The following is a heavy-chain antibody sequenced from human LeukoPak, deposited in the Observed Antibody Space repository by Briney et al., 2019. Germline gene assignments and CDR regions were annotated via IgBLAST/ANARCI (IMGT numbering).Heavy chain of an antibody. CDR2: IYHSGRT. CDR3: ARCTLATEDRGSGMDV. J-gene: IGHJ6*02. CDR1: GGSISNDY. Sequence: SETLSVTCTVSGGSISNDYWSCIRQPPGKGLEWIGNIYHSGRTNYNPSLKSRVTISIDTSNNQFSLNLRFVTAADTAVYYCARCTLATEDRGSGMDVWGQGTTVTVPS. D-gene: IGHD3-10*01. V-gene: IGHV4-59*01.